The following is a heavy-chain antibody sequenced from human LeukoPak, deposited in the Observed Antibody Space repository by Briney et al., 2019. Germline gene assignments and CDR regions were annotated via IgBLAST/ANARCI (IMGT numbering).Heavy chain of an antibody. Sequence: ASVKVSCKVSGYTLTELSVHWVRQAPGKGVEWMGGFDPEDGETIYAQKFQGRVTVTEDTSTDTAYMELSSLRSEDTAVYYCATGGVGANDYWGQGTPVTVSS. V-gene: IGHV1-24*01. CDR1: GYTLTELS. CDR2: FDPEDGET. J-gene: IGHJ4*02. CDR3: ATGGVGANDY. D-gene: IGHD1-26*01.